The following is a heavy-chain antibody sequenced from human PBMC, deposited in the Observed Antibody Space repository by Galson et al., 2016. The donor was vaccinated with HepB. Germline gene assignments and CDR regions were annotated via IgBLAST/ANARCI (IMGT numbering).Heavy chain of an antibody. D-gene: IGHD3-22*01. Sequence: SLRLSCAASGFTFSGFAMSWVRQAPGKGLVWVSRIKSDGGDTIYADPVKGRFTISRDNAKKTLYLQMNSLRAEDTAVYYCARSTRGYRDWGQGTLVTVSS. CDR1: GFTFSGFA. J-gene: IGHJ4*02. V-gene: IGHV3-74*01. CDR3: ARSTRGYRD. CDR2: IKSDGGDT.